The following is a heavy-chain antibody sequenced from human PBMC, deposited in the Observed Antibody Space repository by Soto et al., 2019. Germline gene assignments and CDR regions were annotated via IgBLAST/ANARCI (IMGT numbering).Heavy chain of an antibody. CDR2: ISLYSDGT. V-gene: IGHV1-18*01. CDR1: GYSFTTSG. CDR3: ARVVPGAEAWFGP. Sequence: QAQLVQSGAEVKEPGASVKVSCKASGYSFTTSGITWVRQAPGQPLEWLGWISLYSDGTNYAQKFQGRVSMTTDTSTTTAYMELRSLRSDDTAVYYCARVVPGAEAWFGPWGQGTLVTVSS. J-gene: IGHJ5*02. D-gene: IGHD2-2*01.